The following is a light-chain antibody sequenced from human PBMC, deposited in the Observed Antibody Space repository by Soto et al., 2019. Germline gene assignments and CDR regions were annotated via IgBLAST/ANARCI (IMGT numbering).Light chain of an antibody. CDR2: EVR. V-gene: IGLV2-14*01. Sequence: QSALTRPASVSGSPGQSITISCTGTSSDVGNYNYVSWYQHHPGKAPKVMIYEVRNRPSGVSNRFSGSKSGNTASLTISGLQAEDEADYYCSSYSSTKTRVFGTGTKVTVL. CDR1: SSDVGNYNY. J-gene: IGLJ1*01. CDR3: SSYSSTKTRV.